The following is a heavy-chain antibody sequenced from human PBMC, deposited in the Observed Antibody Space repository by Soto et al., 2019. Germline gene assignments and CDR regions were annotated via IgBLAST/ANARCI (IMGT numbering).Heavy chain of an antibody. D-gene: IGHD2-2*01. V-gene: IGHV1-69*06. CDR2: IIPIFGTA. J-gene: IGHJ6*02. CDR3: AGAYIVVVPAASMDV. Sequence: ASVKVSCKASGGTFSSYAISWVRQAPGQGLGWMGGIIPIFGTANYAQKFQGRVTITADKSTSTAYMELSSLRSEDTAVYYCAGAYIVVVPAASMDVWGQVTTVTVSS. CDR1: GGTFSSYA.